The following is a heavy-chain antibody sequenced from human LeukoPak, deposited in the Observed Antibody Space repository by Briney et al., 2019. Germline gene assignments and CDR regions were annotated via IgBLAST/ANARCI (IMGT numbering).Heavy chain of an antibody. J-gene: IGHJ4*02. D-gene: IGHD3-10*01. V-gene: IGHV1-69*13. Sequence: SVKVSCKASGYTFTGYYMHWVRQAPGQGLEWMGGIIPIFGTANYAQKFQGRVTITADESTSTAYMELSSLRSEDTAVYYCARDTNYYGSGSMGSYWGQGTLVTVSS. CDR3: ARDTNYYGSGSMGSY. CDR2: IIPIFGTA. CDR1: GYTFTGYY.